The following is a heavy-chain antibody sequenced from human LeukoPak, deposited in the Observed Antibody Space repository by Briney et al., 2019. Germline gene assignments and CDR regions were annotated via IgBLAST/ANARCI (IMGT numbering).Heavy chain of an antibody. Sequence: GGSLRLSCAASGFTFSSYDMHWVRQATGKGLEWVSAIGTAGDTYYPGSVKGRFTISRENAKNSLYLQMNSLRAGDTAVYYCAGAYGGSYSFDYWGQGTLVTVSS. V-gene: IGHV3-13*01. CDR3: AGAYGGSYSFDY. CDR1: GFTFSSYD. CDR2: IGTAGDT. J-gene: IGHJ4*02. D-gene: IGHD1-26*01.